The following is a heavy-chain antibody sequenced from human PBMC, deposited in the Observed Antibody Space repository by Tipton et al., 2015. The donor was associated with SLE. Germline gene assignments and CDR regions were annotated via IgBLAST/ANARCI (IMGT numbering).Heavy chain of an antibody. V-gene: IGHV4-61*01. Sequence: TLSLTCNVSGASVTSRNYYWSWLRQTPGKGLEWLAHPYYRGATSYNPALQSRLTISGDTSKNQFSLKVKSVTAADTAVYYCAVIRKAESSGFFRWFDPWGQGSLVTVSS. CDR3: AVIRKAESSGFFRWFDP. CDR1: GASVTSRNYY. D-gene: IGHD3-3*01. CDR2: PYYRGAT. J-gene: IGHJ5*02.